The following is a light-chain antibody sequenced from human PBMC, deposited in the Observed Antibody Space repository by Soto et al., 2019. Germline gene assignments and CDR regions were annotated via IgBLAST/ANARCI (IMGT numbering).Light chain of an antibody. CDR3: QQYGSSSWT. J-gene: IGKJ1*01. Sequence: EIVLTQSPGTLSLSPGERATLSCRASQSVGSNYLAWYQQKPGQAPRILIFGASSRATSIPDRFSGSGSGTDFTLTISRLEPEDFAVYYCQQYGSSSWTFGQGTKVEIK. CDR2: GAS. V-gene: IGKV3-20*01. CDR1: QSVGSNY.